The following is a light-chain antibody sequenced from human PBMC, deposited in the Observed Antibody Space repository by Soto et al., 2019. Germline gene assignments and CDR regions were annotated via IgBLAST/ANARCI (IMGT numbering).Light chain of an antibody. CDR3: QQYSNFWT. J-gene: IGKJ1*01. Sequence: DIQMTQSPSTLSASVGETVTITCRASQSISNWLAWYQQRSGKAPKLLIYKASSLDSGVPSRFSGSGSGTEFTLTISSLQPDDFATYYCQQYSNFWTFGQGTKVEIK. CDR1: QSISNW. CDR2: KAS. V-gene: IGKV1-5*03.